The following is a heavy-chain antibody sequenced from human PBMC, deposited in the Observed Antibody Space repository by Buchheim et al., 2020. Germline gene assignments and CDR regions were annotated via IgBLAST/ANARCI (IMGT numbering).Heavy chain of an antibody. CDR1: GYSFTSYW. Sequence: EVQLVQSGAEVKKPGESLRISCKGSGYSFTSYWISWVRQMPGKGLEWMGRIDASDSYTNYSPSFQGHVTNHAGKPISPAYPQWSSLKASDTAMYYCARQGIQLWPDWGQGTL. V-gene: IGHV5-10-1*01. D-gene: IGHD5-18*01. CDR2: IDASDSYT. J-gene: IGHJ4*02. CDR3: ARQGIQLWPD.